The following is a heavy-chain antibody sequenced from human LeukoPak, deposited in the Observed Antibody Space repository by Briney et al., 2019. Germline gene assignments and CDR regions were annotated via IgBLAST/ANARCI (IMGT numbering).Heavy chain of an antibody. CDR1: GFTFSSYA. D-gene: IGHD4-17*01. CDR3: ASGTLDYGDLDY. J-gene: IGHJ4*02. V-gene: IGHV3-30-3*01. Sequence: PGRSLRLSCAASGFTFSSYAMHWVRQAPGKGLEWVAVISYDGSNKYYADSVKGRFTISRDNSKNTLYLQMNSLRAEDTAVYYCASGTLDYGDLDYWGQGTLVTVSS. CDR2: ISYDGSNK.